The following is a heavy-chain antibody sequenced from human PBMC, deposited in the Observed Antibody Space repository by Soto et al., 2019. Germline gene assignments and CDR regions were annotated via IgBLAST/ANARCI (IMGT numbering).Heavy chain of an antibody. V-gene: IGHV3-23*01. D-gene: IGHD3-10*01. CDR2: IDGSGGIT. CDR1: GFPFGTTD. J-gene: IGHJ5*02. Sequence: GGSLRLSCAASGFPFGTTDMSWVRQAPGEGLEWVSTIDGSGGITFYADSVKGRSTISRDNSRNTVYLQMNSLRGDDTALYYCVKNSGWFNTWGQGALVTVSS. CDR3: VKNSGWFNT.